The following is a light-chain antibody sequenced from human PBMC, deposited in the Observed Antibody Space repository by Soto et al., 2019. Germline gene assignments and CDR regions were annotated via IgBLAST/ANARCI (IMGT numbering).Light chain of an antibody. CDR1: SSDVGAYKY. CDR3: SSYTSSSIPYV. Sequence: QSLLTQPASVSGSPGQSITISCTGTSSDVGAYKYVSWYQQHPGKAPKLMIYAVSNRPSGVSNRFSGSKSGNTASLTISGLQAEDEADYYCSSYTSSSIPYVFGTGTKVTVL. CDR2: AVS. J-gene: IGLJ1*01. V-gene: IGLV2-14*01.